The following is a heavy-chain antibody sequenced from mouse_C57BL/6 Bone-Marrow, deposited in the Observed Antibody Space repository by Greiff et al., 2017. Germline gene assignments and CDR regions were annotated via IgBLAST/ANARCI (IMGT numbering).Heavy chain of an antibody. Sequence: VKLQQPGAELVKPGASVKMSCKASGYTFTSYWITWVKQRPGQGLEWIGDIYPGSGSTNYNEKFKSKATLTVDTSSSTAYMQLSSLTSEDSAVYYCARGFITTVVNMDYWGQGTSVTVAT. CDR2: IYPGSGST. D-gene: IGHD1-1*01. J-gene: IGHJ4*01. V-gene: IGHV1-55*01. CDR3: ARGFITTVVNMDY. CDR1: GYTFTSYW.